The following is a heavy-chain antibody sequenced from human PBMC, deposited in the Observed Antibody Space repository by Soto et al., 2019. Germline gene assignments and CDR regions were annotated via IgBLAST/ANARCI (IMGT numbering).Heavy chain of an antibody. D-gene: IGHD3-10*02. J-gene: IGHJ3*02. CDR1: GGSISSSHW. Sequence: QVQLRESGPGLVNPSGTLSLTCAVSGGSISSSHWWSWVLQSPGKGLAGIGEGYHRWSTTSTPSFKSRVTISVEKSKNQVALPLKYVAAADTALYYCARDHEIEYSYVSRSSFDILGQWTVGTVSS. CDR3: ARDHEIEYSYVSRSSFDI. CDR2: GYHRWST. V-gene: IGHV4-4*02.